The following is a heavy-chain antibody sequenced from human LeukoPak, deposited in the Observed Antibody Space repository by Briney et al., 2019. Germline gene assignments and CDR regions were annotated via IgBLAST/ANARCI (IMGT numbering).Heavy chain of an antibody. CDR3: ARHLGLRYFDY. J-gene: IGHJ4*02. CDR1: GGSISSSSYY. V-gene: IGHV4-39*01. Sequence: SETLSLTCTVSGGSISSSSYYWGWIRQPPGKGLEWIGSIYYSVSTYYNPSLKSRVTISVDTSKNQFSLKLSSVTAADTAVYYCARHLGLRYFDYWGQGTLVTVSS. D-gene: IGHD3-16*01. CDR2: IYYSVST.